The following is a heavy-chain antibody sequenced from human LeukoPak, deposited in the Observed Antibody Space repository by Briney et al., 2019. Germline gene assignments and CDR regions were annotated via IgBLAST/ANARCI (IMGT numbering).Heavy chain of an antibody. CDR3: ARGDWNYKVFFDY. J-gene: IGHJ4*02. V-gene: IGHV1-8*01. Sequence: ASVKVSCKASGYTFTSYDINWVRQATGQGLEWMGWMNPNSGSTGYAQKFQGRVTMTRDTSISTAYMELSRLRSDDTAVYYCARGDWNYKVFFDYWGQGTLVTVSS. D-gene: IGHD1-7*01. CDR2: MNPNSGST. CDR1: GYTFTSYD.